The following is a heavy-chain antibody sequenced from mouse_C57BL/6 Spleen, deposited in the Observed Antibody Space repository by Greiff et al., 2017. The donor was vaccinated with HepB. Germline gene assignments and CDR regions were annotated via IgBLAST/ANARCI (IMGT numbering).Heavy chain of an antibody. D-gene: IGHD2-5*01. CDR2: INPSNGGT. Sequence: QVQLKQPGTELVKPGASVKLSCKASGYTFTSYWMHWVKQRPGQGLEWIGNINPSNGGTNYNEKFKSKATLTVVKSSSTAYMQLSSLTSEDSAVYYCARIAYYSNYDWFAYWGQGTLVTVSA. CDR1: GYTFTSYW. J-gene: IGHJ3*01. V-gene: IGHV1-53*01. CDR3: ARIAYYSNYDWFAY.